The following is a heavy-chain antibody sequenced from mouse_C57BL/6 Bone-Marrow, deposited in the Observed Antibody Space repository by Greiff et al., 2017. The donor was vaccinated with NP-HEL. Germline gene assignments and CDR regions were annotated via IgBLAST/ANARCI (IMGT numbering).Heavy chain of an antibody. J-gene: IGHJ3*01. CDR3: ERPLYYDYDGPWFAY. CDR1: GYTFTDHT. V-gene: IGHV1-78*01. D-gene: IGHD2-4*01. Sequence: VQLQQSDAELVKPGASVKISCKVSGYTFTDHTIHWMKQRPEQGLEWIGYIYPRDGSTKYNEKFKGKATLTADKSSSTAYMQLNSLTSEDSAVYFCERPLYYDYDGPWFAYWGQGTLVTVSA. CDR2: IYPRDGST.